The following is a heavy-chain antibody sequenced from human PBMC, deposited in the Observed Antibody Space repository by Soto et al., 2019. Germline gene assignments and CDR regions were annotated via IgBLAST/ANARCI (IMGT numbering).Heavy chain of an antibody. CDR2: ISWENGSI. V-gene: IGHV3-9*01. Sequence: PGGSLRLSCAASGFNFDDYAMHWVRQIPGKGLEWVSGISWENGSIGYADYVKGRFSISRDNAKNSLYLQMNSLRAEDTAVYYCARAGIAAAGSWFWDYYYGMDVWGQGTTVTVAS. J-gene: IGHJ6*02. D-gene: IGHD6-13*01. CDR3: ARAGIAAAGSWFWDYYYGMDV. CDR1: GFNFDDYA.